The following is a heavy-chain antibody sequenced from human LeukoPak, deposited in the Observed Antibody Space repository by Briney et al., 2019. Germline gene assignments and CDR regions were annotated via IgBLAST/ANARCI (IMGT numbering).Heavy chain of an antibody. Sequence: GGSLRLSCAASGFTFSNAWMSWVRQAPGKGLEWVGRIKGKANGGTTDYAAPVKGRFTVSRDDSRNTLYLQLNSLKTEDTAMYYCTTDDPLNTSWGQGTLVTVSS. J-gene: IGHJ4*02. V-gene: IGHV3-15*01. CDR3: TTDDPLNTS. D-gene: IGHD5-18*01. CDR2: IKGKANGGTT. CDR1: GFTFSNAW.